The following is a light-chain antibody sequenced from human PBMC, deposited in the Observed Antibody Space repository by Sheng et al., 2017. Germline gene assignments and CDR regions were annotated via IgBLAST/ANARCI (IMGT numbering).Light chain of an antibody. CDR2: DAS. CDR1: HRVSASY. Sequence: EIVLTQSPGTLSLSPGERATLSCRASHRVSASYLAWYQQKPGQAPRLLIYDASRRATGIPDRFTGSESGTDFTLNISGLEPEDFAVYYCQHHGSSPPWTFGQGTKVEIK. J-gene: IGKJ1*01. V-gene: IGKV3-20*01. CDR3: QHHGSSPPWT.